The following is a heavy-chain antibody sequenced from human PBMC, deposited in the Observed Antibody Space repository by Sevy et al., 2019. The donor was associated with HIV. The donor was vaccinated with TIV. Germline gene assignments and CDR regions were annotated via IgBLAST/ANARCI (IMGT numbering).Heavy chain of an antibody. CDR3: ASAQPDRHCSGGSCFRDFDH. D-gene: IGHD2-15*01. Sequence: ASVKVSCKASGYTFTSYDINWVRQATGQGLEWMGWMNPNSGNTGYPQKFQGRVTITRNTSISTAYMELSSLRSEDTAVYYCASAQPDRHCSGGSCFRDFDHWGQGTLVTVSS. J-gene: IGHJ4*02. V-gene: IGHV1-8*03. CDR2: MNPNSGNT. CDR1: GYTFTSYD.